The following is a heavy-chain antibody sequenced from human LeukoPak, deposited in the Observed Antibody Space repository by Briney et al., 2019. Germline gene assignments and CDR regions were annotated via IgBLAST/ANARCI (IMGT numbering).Heavy chain of an antibody. CDR2: ISYDGSNK. CDR3: ARDPQSYYDFWSGYSLDY. D-gene: IGHD3-3*01. V-gene: IGHV3-30-3*01. CDR1: GFTFSSYA. Sequence: GGSLRLSCAASGFTFSSYAMHWVRQAPGKGLEWVAVISYDGSNKYYADSVKGRFTISRDNSKNTLYLHMNSLRAEDTAVYYCARDPQSYYDFWSGYSLDYWGQGTLVTVSS. J-gene: IGHJ4*02.